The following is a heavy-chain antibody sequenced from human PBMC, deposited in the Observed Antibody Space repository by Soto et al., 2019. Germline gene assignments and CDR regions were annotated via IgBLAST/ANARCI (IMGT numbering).Heavy chain of an antibody. V-gene: IGHV4-39*01. D-gene: IGHD3-22*01. CDR2: IYYSGST. CDR3: AFQTYYYDSSAHWAFDY. Sequence: SETLSLTCTVSGGSISSSSYYWGWIRQPPGKGLEWIGSIYYSGSTYYNPSLKSRVTISVDTSKNQFSLKLSSVTAADTAVYYCAFQTYYYDSSAHWAFDYWGQGTLVTVS. CDR1: GGSISSSSYY. J-gene: IGHJ4*02.